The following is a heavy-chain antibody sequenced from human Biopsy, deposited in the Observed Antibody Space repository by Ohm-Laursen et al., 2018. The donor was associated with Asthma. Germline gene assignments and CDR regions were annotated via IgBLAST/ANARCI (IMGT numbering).Heavy chain of an antibody. CDR1: GGTFNTYV. CDR3: ARKAGSCISRTCYSLDF. CDR2: INSVFGTT. Sequence: GASAKVSCNSLGGTFNTYVIGWVRQAPGQGLEWMGGINSVFGTTTYPQKFQDRVTITADDSTSTVYMELSSLRSEDTAVYYCARKAGSCISRTCYSLDFWGQGTLVTVSS. D-gene: IGHD2-2*01. J-gene: IGHJ4*02. V-gene: IGHV1-69*13.